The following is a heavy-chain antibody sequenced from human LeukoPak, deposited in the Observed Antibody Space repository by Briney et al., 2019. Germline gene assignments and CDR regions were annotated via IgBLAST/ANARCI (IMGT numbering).Heavy chain of an antibody. CDR3: ARTYSSFDY. CDR1: GFTFTNYW. CDR2: INNDGSTT. V-gene: IGHV3-74*01. Sequence: PGGSLRLSCAASGFTFTNYWMHWVRQAPGKGLVWVSRINNDGSTTAYADSVKGRFTISRDNAKNTLYLQMNSLRAEDTAVYYCARTYSSFDYWGQGTLVTVSS. D-gene: IGHD6-19*01. J-gene: IGHJ4*02.